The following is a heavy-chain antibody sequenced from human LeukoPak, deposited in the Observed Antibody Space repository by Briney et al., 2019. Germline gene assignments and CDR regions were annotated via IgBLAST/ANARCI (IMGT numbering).Heavy chain of an antibody. CDR1: GYTFTSYG. CDR2: ISAYNGNT. Sequence: GASVKVSCKASGYTFTSYGISWVRQAPGQGLEWMGWISAYNGNTNYAQKLQGRVTMTTDTSTSTAYMELRSLRSDDTAVYYCARDLYYGSGSYNWFDPWGQGTLVTVSS. D-gene: IGHD3-10*01. CDR3: ARDLYYGSGSYNWFDP. J-gene: IGHJ5*02. V-gene: IGHV1-18*01.